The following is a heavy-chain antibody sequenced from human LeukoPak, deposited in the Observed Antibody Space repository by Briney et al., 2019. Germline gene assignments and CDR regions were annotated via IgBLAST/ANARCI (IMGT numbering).Heavy chain of an antibody. Sequence: PGGSLRLSCAASGFTFSSYAMSWVRQAPGKGLEWVSAISGSGGSTYYADSVKGRFTISRDNSKNTLYLQMNSLRGEDTAVYYCVTPPRGTTGTTCDYWGQGTLVTVSS. CDR2: ISGSGGST. J-gene: IGHJ4*02. V-gene: IGHV3-23*01. CDR3: VTPPRGTTGTTCDY. CDR1: GFTFSSYA. D-gene: IGHD1-1*01.